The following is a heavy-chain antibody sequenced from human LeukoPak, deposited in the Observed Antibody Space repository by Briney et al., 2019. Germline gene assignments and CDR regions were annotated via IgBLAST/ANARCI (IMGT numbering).Heavy chain of an antibody. V-gene: IGHV5-51*01. J-gene: IGHJ4*02. CDR3: ARRSRNSSGWFLYYFDY. D-gene: IGHD6-19*01. CDR2: IYPGDSDT. CDR1: GYSFTSYW. Sequence: GESLKISCKGSGYSFTSYWIGWVCQMPGKGLEWMGIIYPGDSDTRYSPSFQGQVTISADKSISTAYLQWSSLKASDTAMYYCARRSRNSSGWFLYYFDYWGQGTLVTVSS.